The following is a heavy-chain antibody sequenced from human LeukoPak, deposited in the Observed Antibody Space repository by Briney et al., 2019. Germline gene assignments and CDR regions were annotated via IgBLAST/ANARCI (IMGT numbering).Heavy chain of an antibody. V-gene: IGHV1-69*13. CDR2: IIPIFGTA. CDR1: GGTFISYA. Sequence: ASVKVSCKASGGTFISYAISWVRQAPGQGLEWMGGIIPIFGTANYAQKFQGRVTITADESTSTAYMELSSLRSEDTAVYYCARGSPYYYDSSGLFGYWGQGTLVTVSS. J-gene: IGHJ4*02. CDR3: ARGSPYYYDSSGLFGY. D-gene: IGHD3-22*01.